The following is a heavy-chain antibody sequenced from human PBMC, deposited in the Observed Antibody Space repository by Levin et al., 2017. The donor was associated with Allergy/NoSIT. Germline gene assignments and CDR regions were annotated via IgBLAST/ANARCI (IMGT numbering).Heavy chain of an antibody. D-gene: IGHD2-8*02. V-gene: IGHV4-59*01. Sequence: SETLSLTCAVSGGSIRNYYWSWIRQPPGKGLEWIGYIYYSGSTNYIPSLKSRVTISVDTSKNQFSLRLSSVTAADTAVYYCARAWGVVYAPYYVDYWGQGGLVTVSS. CDR1: GGSIRNYY. CDR2: IYYSGST. J-gene: IGHJ4*02. CDR3: ARAWGVVYAPYYVDY.